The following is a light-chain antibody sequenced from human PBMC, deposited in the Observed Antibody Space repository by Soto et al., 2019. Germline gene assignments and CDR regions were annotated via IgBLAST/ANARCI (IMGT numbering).Light chain of an antibody. Sequence: QSVLTQPPSVSGAPGQRVTISCTGSSSNIGRGYDVHWYQQLPGTAPRLLIFININRPSGVPDRFSGSKSGTSASLAITGLRAEDEADYYCQSYDSSLSAYVFGTGTKVTVL. CDR1: SSNIGRGYD. CDR2: INI. CDR3: QSYDSSLSAYV. V-gene: IGLV1-40*01. J-gene: IGLJ1*01.